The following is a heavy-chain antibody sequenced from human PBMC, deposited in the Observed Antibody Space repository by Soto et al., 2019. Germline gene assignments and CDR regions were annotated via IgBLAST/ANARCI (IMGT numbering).Heavy chain of an antibody. D-gene: IGHD6-6*01. CDR2: IYPSGST. CDR1: GGSIISASYS. V-gene: IGHV4-31*11. CDR3: AREDAARIERWFDA. J-gene: IGHJ5*02. Sequence: QVQLQESGPRLVKPSQTLSLSCAVSGGSIISASYSWNWIRQSPGRGLEWIGHIYPSGSTYYNPSLKSRVSISVDQSNNQFSLKLTSVTAADTAVYFCAREDAARIERWFDAWGQGILVTVSS.